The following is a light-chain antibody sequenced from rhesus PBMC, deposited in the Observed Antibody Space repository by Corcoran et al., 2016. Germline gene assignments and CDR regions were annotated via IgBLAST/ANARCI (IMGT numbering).Light chain of an antibody. J-gene: IGKJ2*01. CDR1: QRVITY. CDR2: GAC. Sequence: EIVKTQSPATLSLSPGERATLSCRASQRVITYVAWYQQKPEQAPRLLSYGACTRATGIPDRFSGSGLWTNFTLSISSLEPEDFGLYFCQQNNNWHTFGQGTKVEIK. CDR3: QQNNNWHT. V-gene: IGKV3S9*01.